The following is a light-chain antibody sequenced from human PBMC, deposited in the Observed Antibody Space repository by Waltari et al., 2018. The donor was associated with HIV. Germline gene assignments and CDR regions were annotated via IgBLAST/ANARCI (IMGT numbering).Light chain of an antibody. Sequence: DVDMTQSPASLSASVGDRVTITCRASQPISNSLAWYQQKPGKAPKHLVYGTSRLESGVPSRFSGSGSGTDYTLTISSLQPEDFASYYCQQYYSIPNTFGQGTKLEIK. CDR1: QPISNS. CDR2: GTS. J-gene: IGKJ2*01. V-gene: IGKV1-NL1*01. CDR3: QQYYSIPNT.